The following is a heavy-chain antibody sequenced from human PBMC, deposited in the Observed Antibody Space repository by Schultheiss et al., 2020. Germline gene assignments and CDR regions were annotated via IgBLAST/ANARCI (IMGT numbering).Heavy chain of an antibody. CDR1: GGSISTGGYF. V-gene: IGHV4-31*03. D-gene: IGHD5-12*01. J-gene: IGHJ5*02. CDR2: IYYSGST. CDR3: ARDLGSGYDHTSPS. Sequence: SQTLSLTCTVSGGSISTGGYFWSWIRQHPGKGLEWIGYIYYSGSTNYNPSLKSRVTISVDTSKNQFSLQLNSVTPEDTAVYYCARDLGSGYDHTSPSWGQGTLVTVSS.